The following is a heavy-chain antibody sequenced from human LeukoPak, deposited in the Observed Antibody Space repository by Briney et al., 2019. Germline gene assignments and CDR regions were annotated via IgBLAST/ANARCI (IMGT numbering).Heavy chain of an antibody. D-gene: IGHD6-13*01. CDR3: ARALPGYSSSLSY. Sequence: PSETLSLTCAVYGGSFSGYYWSWIRQPPGKGLEWIGEINHSGSTNYNPSLKSRVTISVDTSKNQFSLKLSSVTAADTAVYYCARALPGYSSSLSYWGQGTLVTVSS. CDR1: GGSFSGYY. V-gene: IGHV4-34*01. CDR2: INHSGST. J-gene: IGHJ4*02.